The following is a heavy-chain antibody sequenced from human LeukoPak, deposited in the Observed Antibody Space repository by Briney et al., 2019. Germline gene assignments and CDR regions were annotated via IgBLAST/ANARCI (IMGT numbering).Heavy chain of an antibody. Sequence: GRSLRLSCAASGFTLSSYCMHWVRQAPGEGLEWVAVISYDGSNKYYAGSVAGRSTTSRDNSKNTLYLQMTRLRAEETAVYYCARERTTASGRFKVGYYYYGMDAWGKGTTVTVSS. J-gene: IGHJ6*04. CDR1: GFTLSSYC. CDR2: ISYDGSNK. V-gene: IGHV3-30*04. D-gene: IGHD1-14*01. CDR3: ARERTTASGRFKVGYYYYGMDA.